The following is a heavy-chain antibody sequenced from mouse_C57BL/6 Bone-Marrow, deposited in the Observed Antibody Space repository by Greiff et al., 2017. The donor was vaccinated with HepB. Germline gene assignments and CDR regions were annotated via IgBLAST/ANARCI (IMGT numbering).Heavy chain of an antibody. CDR3: TTPITTVVGDY. D-gene: IGHD1-1*01. Sequence: VQLQQSGAELVRPGASVKLSCTASGFNIKDYYMHWVKQRPEQGLEWIGRIDPEDGDTEYAPKFQGKATMTADTSSNTAYLQLSSLTSEYTAVYYCTTPITTVVGDYWGQGTTLTVSS. J-gene: IGHJ2*01. V-gene: IGHV14-1*01. CDR1: GFNIKDYY. CDR2: IDPEDGDT.